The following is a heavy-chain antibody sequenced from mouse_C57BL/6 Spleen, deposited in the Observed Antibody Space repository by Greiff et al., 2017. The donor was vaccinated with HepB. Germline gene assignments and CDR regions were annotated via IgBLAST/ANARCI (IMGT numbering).Heavy chain of an antibody. CDR2: INPNNGGT. D-gene: IGHD2-4*01. CDR1: GYTFTDYN. V-gene: IGHV1-18*01. J-gene: IGHJ4*01. Sequence: EVQLQQSGPELVKPGASVKIPCKASGYTFTDYNMDWVKQSHGKSLEWIGDINPNNGGTNYNQKFKGKSTLTVDKSSSTAYMELRSLTSEDTAVYYCARERGDYDGTMDYWGQGTSVTVSS. CDR3: ARERGDYDGTMDY.